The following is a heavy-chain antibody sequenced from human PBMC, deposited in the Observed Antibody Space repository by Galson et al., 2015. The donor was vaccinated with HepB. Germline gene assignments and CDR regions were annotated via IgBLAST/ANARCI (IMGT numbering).Heavy chain of an antibody. J-gene: IGHJ3*02. D-gene: IGHD6-13*01. V-gene: IGHV3-7*03. Sequence: SLRLSCAASGFTFSSYWMSWVRQAPGKGLEWVANIKQDGSEKYYVDSVKGRFTISRDNAKNSLYLQMNSLRAEDTAVYYCARAAYSSSPPCAFDIWGQGTMVTVSS. CDR1: GFTFSSYW. CDR3: ARAAYSSSPPCAFDI. CDR2: IKQDGSEK.